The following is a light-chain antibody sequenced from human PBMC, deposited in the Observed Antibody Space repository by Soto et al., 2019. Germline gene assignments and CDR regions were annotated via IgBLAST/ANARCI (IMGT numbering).Light chain of an antibody. CDR1: QSVSSY. CDR2: DAS. J-gene: IGKJ2*01. CDR3: QQRSNWPPGYT. V-gene: IGKV3-11*01. Sequence: EIVLTQSPATVSLSPGERATLSCRASQSVSSYLAWYQQKPGQAPRLLIYDASNRATGIPARFSGSGSGTDFTLTISSLEPEDFAVYYCQQRSNWPPGYTFGQGTKLEIK.